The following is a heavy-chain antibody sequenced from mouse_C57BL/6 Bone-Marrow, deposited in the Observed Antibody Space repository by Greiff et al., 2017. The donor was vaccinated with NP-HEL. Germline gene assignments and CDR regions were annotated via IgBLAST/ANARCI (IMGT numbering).Heavy chain of an antibody. D-gene: IGHD4-1*01. Sequence: EVKVEESGPGMVKPSQSLSLTCTVTGYSITSGYDWHWIRHFPGNKLEWMGYISYSGSTNYNPSLKSRISITHDTSKNHFFLKLNSVTTEDTATYYCARGGNWGFDYWGQGTTLTVSS. CDR1: GYSITSGYD. CDR3: ARGGNWGFDY. CDR2: ISYSGST. V-gene: IGHV3-1*01. J-gene: IGHJ2*01.